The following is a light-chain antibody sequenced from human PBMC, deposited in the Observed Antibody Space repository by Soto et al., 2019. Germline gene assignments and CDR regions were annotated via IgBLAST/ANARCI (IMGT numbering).Light chain of an antibody. CDR3: MQDLHPPRT. Sequence: DIVMTQSPLSPPFTPQEPASISCRSSQNLLHSNGYNYLVWYLQKPEQSPHLLIYLGSYRASGVPDRFSGSGSGTDFTLKISRVEAEDVGVYYCMQDLHPPRTFGLGTKVDIK. CDR1: QNLLHSNGYNY. CDR2: LGS. V-gene: IGKV2-28*01. J-gene: IGKJ1*01.